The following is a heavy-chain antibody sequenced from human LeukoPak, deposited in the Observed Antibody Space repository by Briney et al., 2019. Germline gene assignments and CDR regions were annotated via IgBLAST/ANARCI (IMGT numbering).Heavy chain of an antibody. CDR3: GARGVVPGAIGGVYWFDP. CDR2: ISGGGGST. J-gene: IGHJ5*02. Sequence: GGSLRLSCAASGFTFSNYAMSWVRQAPGKGLEWVSAISGGGGSTYYADSVKGRFTISRDNSKNTLYLQMISLRAEDTALYYCGARGVVPGAIGGVYWFDPWGQGTLVTVSS. CDR1: GFTFSNYA. V-gene: IGHV3-23*01. D-gene: IGHD2-2*01.